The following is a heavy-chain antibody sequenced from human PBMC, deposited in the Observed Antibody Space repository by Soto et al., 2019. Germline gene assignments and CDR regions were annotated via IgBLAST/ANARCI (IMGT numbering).Heavy chain of an antibody. CDR1: GGSLSNYG. CDR3: ARGDASKIVVTTYYGMDV. CDR2: IIPVFGTA. J-gene: IGHJ6*02. V-gene: IGHV1-69*12. Sequence: QVQLVQSGAEAKKPGSSVKVSCKASGGSLSNYGISWVRQAPGQGLEWMGGIIPVFGTANYAQKFQGRITISADESTSIVYMDVTSLRSEDTAVYYCARGDASKIVVTTYYGMDVWGQGTTVNVSS. D-gene: IGHD4-17*01.